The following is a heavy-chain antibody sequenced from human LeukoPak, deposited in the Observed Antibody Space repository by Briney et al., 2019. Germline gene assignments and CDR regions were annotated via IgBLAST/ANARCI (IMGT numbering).Heavy chain of an antibody. CDR2: ISGGGGST. Sequence: GGSLRLSCAASGFTFSSYAMSWVRQAPGKGLEWVSAISGGGGSTYYADSVKGRFTISRDNSKNTLYLQMSSLRAEDTAVYYCAKDREAYYDFWSGYHPALDVRGQGTTVTVSS. CDR1: GFTFSSYA. CDR3: AKDREAYYDFWSGYHPALDV. J-gene: IGHJ6*02. D-gene: IGHD3-3*01. V-gene: IGHV3-23*01.